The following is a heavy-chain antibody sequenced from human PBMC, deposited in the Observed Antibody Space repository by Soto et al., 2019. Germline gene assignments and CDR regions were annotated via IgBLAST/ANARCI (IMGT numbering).Heavy chain of an antibody. D-gene: IGHD2-8*01. CDR3: AILRRRGYCTNGVCPKDY. CDR2: INHSGST. V-gene: IGHV4-34*01. Sequence: QVQLQQWGAGLLKPSETLSLTCAVYGGSFSGYYWSWIRQPPGKGLEWIGEINHSGSTNYNPSLKSRVTISVDTSKNQFSLKLSSVTAADTAVYYCAILRRRGYCTNGVCPKDYWGQGTLATVSS. J-gene: IGHJ4*02. CDR1: GGSFSGYY.